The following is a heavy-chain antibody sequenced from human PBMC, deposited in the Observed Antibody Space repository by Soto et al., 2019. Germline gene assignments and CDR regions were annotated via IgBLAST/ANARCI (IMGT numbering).Heavy chain of an antibody. J-gene: IGHJ4*02. V-gene: IGHV4-39*01. CDR2: VSYSGTT. D-gene: IGHD1-26*01. CDR3: ARHNAVGATPAF. Sequence: QLQLQESGPGLVKPSETLSLTCTVSGGSIRSDDYYWGWIRQPPGKGLEWIGTVSYSGTTYYNPSLKSRATISVDTSKRQFSLRLSSTTAPDTAVYYCARHNAVGATPAFWGPGTLVNVSS. CDR1: GGSIRSDDYY.